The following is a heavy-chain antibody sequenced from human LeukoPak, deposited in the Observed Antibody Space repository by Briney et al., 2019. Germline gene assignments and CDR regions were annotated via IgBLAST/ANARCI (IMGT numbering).Heavy chain of an antibody. V-gene: IGHV3-53*01. D-gene: IGHD3-22*01. Sequence: PGGSLRLSCAASGFSVRTTYMSWVRQAPGKGLEWVSVLYTGGGTDHADSVKGRFTISRDNSKNTLSLQMNSLKTEDTAVYYCTTRASYDSSGSYLPDYWGQGTLVTVSS. CDR3: TTRASYDSSGSYLPDY. J-gene: IGHJ4*02. CDR2: LYTGGGT. CDR1: GFSVRTTY.